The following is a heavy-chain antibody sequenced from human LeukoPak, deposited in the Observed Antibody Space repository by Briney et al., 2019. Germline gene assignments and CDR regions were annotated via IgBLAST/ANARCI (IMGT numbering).Heavy chain of an antibody. CDR2: MNPNSGNT. J-gene: IGHJ4*02. CDR1: GYTFTSYD. D-gene: IGHD4-17*01. V-gene: IGHV1-8*03. CDR3: ARTPPTVTTPRILFDY. Sequence: ASVKVSCKASGYTFTSYDINWVRQATGQGLEWMGWMNPNSGNTGYAQKFQGRVTITRNTSISTAYMELSSLRSEDTAVYYCARTPPTVTTPRILFDYWGQGTLVTVSS.